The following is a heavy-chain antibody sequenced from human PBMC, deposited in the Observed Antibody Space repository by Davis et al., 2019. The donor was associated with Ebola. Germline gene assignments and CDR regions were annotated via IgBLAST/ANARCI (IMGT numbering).Heavy chain of an antibody. CDR3: AKDWGDGYNLGLGGY. V-gene: IGHV3-30*18. Sequence: GESLKISCAASGFIFSSYGFHWVRQAPGKGLEWVAVISYDGSNKYYADSVKGRFTISRDKSKNTLYLQMNSLRAEDTAVYYCAKDWGDGYNLGLGGYWGQGTLVTVSS. CDR2: ISYDGSNK. D-gene: IGHD5-24*01. J-gene: IGHJ4*02. CDR1: GFIFSSYG.